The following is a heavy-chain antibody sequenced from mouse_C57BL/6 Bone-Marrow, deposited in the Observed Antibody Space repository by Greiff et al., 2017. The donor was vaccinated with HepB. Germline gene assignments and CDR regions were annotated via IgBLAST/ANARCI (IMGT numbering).Heavy chain of an antibody. D-gene: IGHD1-1*01. J-gene: IGHJ1*03. CDR2: IHPNSGST. Sequence: QVQLQQSGAELVKPGASVKLSCKASGYTFTSYWMHWVKQRPGQGLEWIGMIHPNSGSTNYNEKFKSKATLTVDKSSSTAYMQLSSLTSEDSAVYYCARVPNYYGSTHWYFDVWGTGTTVTVSS. V-gene: IGHV1-64*01. CDR3: ARVPNYYGSTHWYFDV. CDR1: GYTFTSYW.